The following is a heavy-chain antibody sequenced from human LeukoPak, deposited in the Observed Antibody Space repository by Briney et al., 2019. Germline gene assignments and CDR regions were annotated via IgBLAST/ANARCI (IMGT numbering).Heavy chain of an antibody. D-gene: IGHD6-19*01. CDR2: FDPEDGET. CDR1: GYTLTELS. J-gene: IGHJ3*02. Sequence: GASVKVSCKVSGYTLTELSMHWVRQAPGKGLEWMGGFDPEDGETIYAQKFQGRVTMTEDTSTGTAYMELSSLRSEDTAVYYCATGIAVALMGAFDIWGQGTMVTVSS. CDR3: ATGIAVALMGAFDI. V-gene: IGHV1-24*01.